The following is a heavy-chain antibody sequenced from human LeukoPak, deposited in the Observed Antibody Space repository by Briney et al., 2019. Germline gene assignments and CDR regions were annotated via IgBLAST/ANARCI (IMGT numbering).Heavy chain of an antibody. CDR3: AKDGTTTVTVDY. CDR1: GFTFSSYA. V-gene: IGHV3-23*01. J-gene: IGHJ4*02. CDR2: ISGSGGST. Sequence: PGGSLRLSCAASGFTFSSYAMSWVRQAPGEGLEWVSVISGSGGSTYYRDSVKGRFTISRDNSKNTLYLQMNSLTAADTAVYYCAKDGTTTVTVDYWGQGTLVTVSS. D-gene: IGHD4-11*01.